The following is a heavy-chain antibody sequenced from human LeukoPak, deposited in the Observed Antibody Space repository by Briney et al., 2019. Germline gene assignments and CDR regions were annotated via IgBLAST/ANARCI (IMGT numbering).Heavy chain of an antibody. V-gene: IGHV1-69*05. CDR1: GGTFSSYA. CDR2: IIPIFGTA. Sequence: AASVKVSCKASGGTFSSYAISWVRQAPGQGLEWMGGIIPIFGTANYAQKFQGRVTITTDESTSTAYMELSSLRSEDTAVCYCARGGYYDSSGYLFDYWGQGTLVTVSS. D-gene: IGHD3-22*01. CDR3: ARGGYYDSSGYLFDY. J-gene: IGHJ4*02.